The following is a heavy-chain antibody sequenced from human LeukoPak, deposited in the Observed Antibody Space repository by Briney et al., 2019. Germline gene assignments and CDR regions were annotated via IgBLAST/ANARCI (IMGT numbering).Heavy chain of an antibody. J-gene: IGHJ4*02. CDR3: ARPAMSNSYDSSGYFV. D-gene: IGHD3-22*01. V-gene: IGHV4-39*07. CDR2: IYYSVST. CDR1: GGSLSSSHYY. Sequence: PSETMSLTCTVSGGSLSSSHYYWGWIRQPPGKGLEWIGRIYYSVSTYYNPSLKSRVTISGDASTNQFSLQLTSVTAADTAVYYCARPAMSNSYDSSGYFVWGQGTLVTVSS.